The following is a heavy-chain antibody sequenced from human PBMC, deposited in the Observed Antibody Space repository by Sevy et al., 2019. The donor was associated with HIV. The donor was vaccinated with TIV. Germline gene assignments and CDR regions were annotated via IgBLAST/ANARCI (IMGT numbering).Heavy chain of an antibody. J-gene: IGHJ4*02. CDR3: ASGLGYCSRTSCQVGN. CDR1: GFTFSSYS. D-gene: IGHD2-2*01. V-gene: IGHV3-48*01. Sequence: GGSLRLSCAASGFTFSSYSMNWVRQAPGKGLEWVSYISSSSSNIYYADSVKGRFTISRDNAKNSLYLQMNSLRADDTAVYYCASGLGYCSRTSCQVGNWGQGTLVTVSS. CDR2: ISSSSSNI.